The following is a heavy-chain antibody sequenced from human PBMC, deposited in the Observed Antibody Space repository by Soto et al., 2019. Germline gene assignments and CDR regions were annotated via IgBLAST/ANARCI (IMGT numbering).Heavy chain of an antibody. J-gene: IGHJ4*02. Sequence: GGSLRLSCTASGFTFGSYGMHWVRQAPGKGLEWVAVISYDGSNKYYADSVKGRFTISRDNSKNTLYLQMNSLRAEDTAVYYCAKAPAEKGAYYFDYWGQGTLVTVSS. CDR1: GFTFGSYG. CDR3: AKAPAEKGAYYFDY. V-gene: IGHV3-30*18. CDR2: ISYDGSNK.